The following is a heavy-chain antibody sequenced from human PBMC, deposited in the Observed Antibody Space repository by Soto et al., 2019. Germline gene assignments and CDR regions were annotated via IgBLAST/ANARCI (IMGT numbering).Heavy chain of an antibody. J-gene: IGHJ4*02. Sequence: ASAKVSCKASGYTFTSYDMHWVRQAPGQGLEWMGIINPSGGSTSYAQKFQGRVTMTRDTSTSTVYMELSSPRSEDTAVYYCARSSSGWYFDYWGQGTLVTVSS. V-gene: IGHV1-46*03. D-gene: IGHD6-19*01. CDR1: GYTFTSYD. CDR2: INPSGGST. CDR3: ARSSSGWYFDY.